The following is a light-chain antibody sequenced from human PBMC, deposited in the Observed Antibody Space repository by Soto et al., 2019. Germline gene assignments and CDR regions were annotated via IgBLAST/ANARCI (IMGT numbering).Light chain of an antibody. CDR3: QQYNQWPLT. V-gene: IGKV3-15*01. Sequence: ETVMTQSPATLSVSPGERATLSCRAGQSVNSYLAWYQQKPGQAPRLLIRGASARATGIPARFSGSGSGTEFTLTISSLQSEDFAVYYCQQYNQWPLTFGGGTNVDIK. CDR1: QSVNSY. J-gene: IGKJ4*01. CDR2: GAS.